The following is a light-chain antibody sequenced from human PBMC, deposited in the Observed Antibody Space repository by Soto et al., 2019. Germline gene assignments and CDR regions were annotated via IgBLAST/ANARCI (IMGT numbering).Light chain of an antibody. V-gene: IGLV2-14*01. Sequence: QSALTQPASVSASPGQSIAISCTGTSSDVGAYSYVSWYQQHPGKAPKLILFEVRIRPSGVSNRFSGSKSGNTASLTISGLQAEDEADYFCSSYTTGNTVVFGGGTKVTVL. J-gene: IGLJ2*01. CDR1: SSDVGAYSY. CDR2: EVR. CDR3: SSYTTGNTVV.